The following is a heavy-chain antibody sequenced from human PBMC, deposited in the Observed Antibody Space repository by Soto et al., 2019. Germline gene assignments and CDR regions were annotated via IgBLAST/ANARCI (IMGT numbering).Heavy chain of an antibody. J-gene: IGHJ4*02. CDR1: GFTFSSYG. CDR2: IWYDGSNK. V-gene: IGHV3-33*01. CDR3: ARGVIVVGATGTFDY. Sequence: QVQLVESGGGVVQPGRSLRLSCAASGFTFSSYGMHWVRQAPGKGREWVAVIWYDGSNKYYADSVKGRFTISRDNSKNTRYLKMNSLRAEDTAVYYCARGVIVVGATGTFDYWGQGTLVTVSS. D-gene: IGHD1-26*01.